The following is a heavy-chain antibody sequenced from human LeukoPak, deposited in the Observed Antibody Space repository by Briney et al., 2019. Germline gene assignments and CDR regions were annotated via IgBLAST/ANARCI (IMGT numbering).Heavy chain of an antibody. CDR1: GGTFSSYA. D-gene: IGHD3-22*01. CDR2: IIPVFGTA. CDR3: ARGSITMIVDPHYFDY. V-gene: IGHV1-69*13. J-gene: IGHJ4*02. Sequence: SVKVSCKASGGTFSSYAISWVRQAPGQGLEWMGGIIPVFGTANYAQKFQGRVTITADESTSTAYMELSSLRSEDAAVYYCARGSITMIVDPHYFDYWGQGTLVTVSS.